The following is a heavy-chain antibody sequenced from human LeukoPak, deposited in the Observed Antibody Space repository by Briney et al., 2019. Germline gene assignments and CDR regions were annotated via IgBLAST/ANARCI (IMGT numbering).Heavy chain of an antibody. D-gene: IGHD6-19*01. CDR3: ARAYSSGWYVNY. CDR1: GGSFSGYY. V-gene: IGHV4-34*01. J-gene: IGHJ4*02. CDR2: INHSGST. Sequence: SETLSLTCAVYGGSFSGYYWSWIRQPPGKGLEWIGEINHSGSTNYNPSLKSRVTISVDTSKNQFSLKLSSVTAADTAVYYCARAYSSGWYVNYWGQGTLATVSS.